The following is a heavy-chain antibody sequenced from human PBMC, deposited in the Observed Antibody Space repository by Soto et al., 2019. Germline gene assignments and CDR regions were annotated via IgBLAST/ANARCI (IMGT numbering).Heavy chain of an antibody. J-gene: IGHJ3*02. CDR2: IKQDGSEK. Sequence: EVQLVESGGGLVQPGGSLRLSCAASGFTFSSYWMSWVRQAPGKGLEWVANIKQDGSEKYYVDSVKGRFTISRDNAKNSLYMQMNSLRAEDTAVYYCARDGYGDDTILDAFDIWGQGTMVTVSS. CDR1: GFTFSSYW. V-gene: IGHV3-7*03. D-gene: IGHD4-17*01. CDR3: ARDGYGDDTILDAFDI.